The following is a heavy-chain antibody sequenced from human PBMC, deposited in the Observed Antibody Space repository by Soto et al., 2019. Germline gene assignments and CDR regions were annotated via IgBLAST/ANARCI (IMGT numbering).Heavy chain of an antibody. CDR2: IYWNEDK. Sequence: CGRTPAIPARTLTPPCPFSPFSLPPNAVGVAWMRKTPRRPLEWLAVIYWNEDKGYSRSLKSRLTITKDTSKNHVVLTIPTMDPVATGTYYCVHTVMLHTITGGQYFESWGPGILVTVSS. CDR3: VHTVMLHTITGGQYFES. CDR1: PFSLPPNAVG. J-gene: IGHJ4*02. D-gene: IGHD3-3*01. V-gene: IGHV2-5*04.